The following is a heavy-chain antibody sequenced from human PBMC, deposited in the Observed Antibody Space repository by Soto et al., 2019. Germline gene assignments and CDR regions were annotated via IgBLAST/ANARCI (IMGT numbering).Heavy chain of an antibody. D-gene: IGHD5-18*01. J-gene: IGHJ4*02. CDR1: GFTFTRFA. CDR3: ARDQPGYSYGYGLGY. V-gene: IGHV3-23*01. CDR2: ISGSGLST. Sequence: GGSLRLSCAASGFTFTRFAMSWVRQAPEKGLEWVTGISGSGLSTFYADSVKGRFTISRDNSKNNLYLQMNSLRAEDTAVYYCARDQPGYSYGYGLGYWGQGTLVTVSS.